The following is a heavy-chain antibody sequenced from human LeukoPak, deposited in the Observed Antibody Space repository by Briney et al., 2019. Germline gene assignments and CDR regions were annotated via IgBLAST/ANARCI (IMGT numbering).Heavy chain of an antibody. CDR2: INHSRST. J-gene: IGHJ6*04. CDR3: ARAGPKPSRGVITSYYYYYGMDV. D-gene: IGHD3-10*01. CDR1: GGSFSGYY. Sequence: SETLSLTCAVYGGSFSGYYWSWIRPPPGKGLEWIGEINHSRSTNYNPSLKSRVTISVDTSKNQFSLKLSSVTAADTAVYYCARAGPKPSRGVITSYYYYYGMDVWGKGTTVTVSS. V-gene: IGHV4-34*01.